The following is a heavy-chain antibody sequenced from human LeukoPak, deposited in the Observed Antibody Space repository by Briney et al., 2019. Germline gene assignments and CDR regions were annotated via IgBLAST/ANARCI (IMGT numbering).Heavy chain of an antibody. CDR1: GFTFSNYA. Sequence: GGSLRLSCAASGFTFSNYAMSWVRQAPGKGLEWVANIKQDGSEKYYVDSVKGRFTISRDNAKNSLYLQMNSLRAEDTAVYYCARDIELRVAFDIWGQGTMVTVSS. CDR2: IKQDGSEK. V-gene: IGHV3-7*01. D-gene: IGHD1-26*01. CDR3: ARDIELRVAFDI. J-gene: IGHJ3*02.